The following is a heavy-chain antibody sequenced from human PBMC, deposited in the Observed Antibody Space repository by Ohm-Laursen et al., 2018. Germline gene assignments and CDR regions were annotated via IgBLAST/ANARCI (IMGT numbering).Heavy chain of an antibody. V-gene: IGHV3-7*01. Sequence: SLRLSCTASGFTFSSYWMTWVRQAPAKGLEWVANIKHDGSEKYYVDSVKGRFTISRDNAKNSLYLQMSGLRGEDTAVYYCARGAPFYGGFDYWGQGTLVTVSS. CDR3: ARGAPFYGGFDY. CDR2: IKHDGSEK. J-gene: IGHJ4*02. D-gene: IGHD4-17*01. CDR1: GFTFSSYW.